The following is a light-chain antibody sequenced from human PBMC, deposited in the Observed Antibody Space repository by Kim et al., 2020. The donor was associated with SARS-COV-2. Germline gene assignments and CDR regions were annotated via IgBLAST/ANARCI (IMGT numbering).Light chain of an antibody. V-gene: IGKV3-15*01. CDR3: QQYNNWPLYS. J-gene: IGKJ2*03. Sequence: VAPGESATLSCRPSQSVSSNLAWYQQKPGQSPRLLIYGAYTRATGIPARFSGSGSGTEFTLTISSLQSEDFAVYYCQQYNNWPLYSFGQGTKLEI. CDR2: GAY. CDR1: QSVSSN.